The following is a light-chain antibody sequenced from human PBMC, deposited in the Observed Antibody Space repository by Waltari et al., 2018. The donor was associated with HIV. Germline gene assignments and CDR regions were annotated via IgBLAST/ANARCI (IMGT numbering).Light chain of an antibody. CDR2: EDV. Sequence: SYELTQPPSVSVSPGQKAIITCSGDKLGDKYPSWYQQRPGQSPVLVIYEDVKRPSGIPERCSGSNSGNTATLTISGTQAMDESDYYCQAWDSHNVIFGGGTKLTVL. V-gene: IGLV3-1*01. CDR3: QAWDSHNVI. J-gene: IGLJ2*01. CDR1: KLGDKY.